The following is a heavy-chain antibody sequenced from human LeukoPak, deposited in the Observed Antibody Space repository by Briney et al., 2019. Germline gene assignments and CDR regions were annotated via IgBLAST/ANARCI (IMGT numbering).Heavy chain of an antibody. CDR3: NRARRTAGYYEGFYFDF. CDR2: IRNKPYGDTT. D-gene: IGHD3-9*01. CDR1: GFTFGDFS. J-gene: IGHJ4*02. V-gene: IGHV3-49*03. Sequence: PGGSLRLSCTTSGFTFGDFSLSWFRQAPGRGLEWVGFIRNKPYGDTTEYAASVRGRFTISRDDSKSIAYLQMNSLKPEDTAVYYCNRARRTAGYYEGFYFDFWGQGTLVTVSS.